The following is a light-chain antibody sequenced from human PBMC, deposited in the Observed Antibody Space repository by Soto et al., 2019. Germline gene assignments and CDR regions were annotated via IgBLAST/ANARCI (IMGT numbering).Light chain of an antibody. CDR2: GAS. Sequence: SVLTKSPGTLSLSTGERATLSCRASQSVRSNFLAWYQQKPGQAPRLLIYGASNRATGIPDRFSGSGSGTDFTLTITRLEPEDFAMYYCQRYDSLRTFGQGTKVDVK. J-gene: IGKJ1*01. CDR3: QRYDSLRT. CDR1: QSVRSNF. V-gene: IGKV3-20*01.